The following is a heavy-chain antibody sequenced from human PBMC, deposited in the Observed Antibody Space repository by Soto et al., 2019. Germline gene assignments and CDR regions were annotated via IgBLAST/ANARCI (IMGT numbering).Heavy chain of an antibody. CDR3: ARGVGSGTYYNQYNWFDP. J-gene: IGHJ5*02. CDR1: GYTITNYG. Sequence: ASVKVSSKASGYTITNYGISWVRQSPGQGLEWMGWINTYNGNTNHAQKLQGRVTMTTDTSTSTAYMELRSLRSDDTAVYYCARGVGSGTYYNQYNWFDPWGQGTLVTVS. CDR2: INTYNGNT. V-gene: IGHV1-18*01. D-gene: IGHD3-10*01.